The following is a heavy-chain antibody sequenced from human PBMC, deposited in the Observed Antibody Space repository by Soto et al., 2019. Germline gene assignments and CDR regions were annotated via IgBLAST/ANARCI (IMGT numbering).Heavy chain of an antibody. CDR2: ISGSGGST. CDR1: GFTFSSYA. J-gene: IGHJ4*02. D-gene: IGHD3-22*01. V-gene: IGHV3-23*01. CDR3: ANSIRRDYYDSSGGFDY. Sequence: EVQLLESGGGLVQPGGSLRLSCAASGFTFSSYAMSWVRQAPGKGLEWVSAISGSGGSTYYADSVKSRFTISRDNPKNTLYLQMNSLRAEDTAVYYCANSIRRDYYDSSGGFDYWGQGTLVTVSS.